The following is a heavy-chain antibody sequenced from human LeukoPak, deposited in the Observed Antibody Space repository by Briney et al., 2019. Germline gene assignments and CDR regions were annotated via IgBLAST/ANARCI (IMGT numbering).Heavy chain of an antibody. Sequence: SETLSLTCTVSGGSISSSSYYWGWIRQPPGKGLEWIGSIYYSGSTYYNPSLKSRVTISVDTSKNQFSLKLSSVTAADTAVYYCARLCIAAAGSYCFDYWGQGTLVTVSS. V-gene: IGHV4-39*07. D-gene: IGHD6-13*01. CDR2: IYYSGST. CDR3: ARLCIAAAGSYCFDY. J-gene: IGHJ4*02. CDR1: GGSISSSSYY.